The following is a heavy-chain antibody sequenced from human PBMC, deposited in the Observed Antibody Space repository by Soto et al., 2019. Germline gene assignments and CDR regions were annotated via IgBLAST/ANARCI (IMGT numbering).Heavy chain of an antibody. CDR1: GDSISGSPYF. V-gene: IGHV4-39*01. CDR3: ARLQAAVPHY. CDR2: IFYDGYT. Sequence: QLQLQESGPGLVKPSETLSLTCTVSGDSISGSPYFWGWIRQPPGKGLEWIASIFYDGYTYYTPSLKSRALISVDTSKNQFSLKLTSVAAADTARYFCARLQAAVPHYWGQGTLVIVSS. D-gene: IGHD6-13*01. J-gene: IGHJ4*02.